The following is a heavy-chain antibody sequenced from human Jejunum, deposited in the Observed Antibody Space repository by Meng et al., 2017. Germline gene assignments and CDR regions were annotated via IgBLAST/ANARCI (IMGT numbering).Heavy chain of an antibody. CDR1: GFTVSSYE. CDR2: IAGITNTQ. D-gene: IGHD3-10*01. Sequence: GESLKISCAASGFTVSSYEMNWVRQAPGKGLEWVSYIAGITNTQYADYVKGRFTISRDNANNLLYLQMNSLRAEDSAVYYCARELPGVRGDALDHWGQGTLVTVSS. V-gene: IGHV3-48*03. J-gene: IGHJ4*02. CDR3: ARELPGVRGDALDH.